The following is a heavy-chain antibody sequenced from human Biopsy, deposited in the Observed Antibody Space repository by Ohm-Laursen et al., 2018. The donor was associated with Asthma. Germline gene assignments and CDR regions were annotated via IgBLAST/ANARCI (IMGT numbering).Heavy chain of an antibody. J-gene: IGHJ1*01. Sequence: SLSLSCTASGSTFADYWMSWVRQVPGKGLAWVANIKHDGSEKNHVDSLKGRFTISRDNAKNSLYLQMNSLRAEDTAVYYCSRTFHFWSPYHAEHYQLWGQGTLGTGSS. D-gene: IGHD3-3*01. CDR3: SRTFHFWSPYHAEHYQL. V-gene: IGHV3-7*01. CDR2: IKHDGSEK. CDR1: GSTFADYW.